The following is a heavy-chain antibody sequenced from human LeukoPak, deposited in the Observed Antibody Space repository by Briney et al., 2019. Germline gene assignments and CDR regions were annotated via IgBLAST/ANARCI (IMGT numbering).Heavy chain of an antibody. J-gene: IGHJ4*02. D-gene: IGHD3-10*01. CDR3: ARDASGCFDY. CDR1: GFAFSSYA. Sequence: GGSLRLSCAASGFAFSSYAMHWVRQAPGKGLEWVAVISYDGRNKYYAESVKGRFTISRDNSKNTLYLQMDSLRPEDTAVHYCARDASGCFDYWGQGTLVTVSS. CDR2: ISYDGRNK. V-gene: IGHV3-30*04.